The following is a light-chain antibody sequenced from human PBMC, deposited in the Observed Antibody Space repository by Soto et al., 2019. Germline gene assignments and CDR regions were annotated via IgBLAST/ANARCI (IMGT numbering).Light chain of an antibody. V-gene: IGKV2-28*01. J-gene: IGKJ2*01. Sequence: DLVMTQSPLSLPVTPGEPASISCRSSQSLLHSDGYNYLDWYLQRPGQSPQLLIYLGSLRAGGVPDRISGSGSGTDFTLRISRVEADDFGVYYCMQVSQTPPYSFGQGTRLEI. CDR1: QSLLHSDGYNY. CDR2: LGS. CDR3: MQVSQTPPYS.